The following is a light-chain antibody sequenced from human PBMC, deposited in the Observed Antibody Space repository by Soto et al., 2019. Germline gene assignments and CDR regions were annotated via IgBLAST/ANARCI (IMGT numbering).Light chain of an antibody. Sequence: EIVMTQSPATLSVSPGERATLSCRASQSVFSSLAWYQQRPGQAPRLLIYGSATRATGIPDRFSGSGSGKEFTLPISSLPSEDSAVYYCQQYHSWPAFGQGTKVDIK. J-gene: IGKJ1*01. CDR3: QQYHSWPA. CDR2: GSA. V-gene: IGKV3-15*01. CDR1: QSVFSS.